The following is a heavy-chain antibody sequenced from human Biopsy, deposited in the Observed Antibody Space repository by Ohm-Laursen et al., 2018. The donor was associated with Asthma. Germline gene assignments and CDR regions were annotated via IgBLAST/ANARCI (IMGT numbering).Heavy chain of an antibody. V-gene: IGHV3-30*18. CDR2: ISFDGTNR. D-gene: IGHD1-26*01. CDR1: GFSFRNYG. Sequence: SLRLSCAASGFSFRNYGMHWVRQAPGKGLAWVAVISFDGTNRNYTDSVKGRFTISRDNYRNTLHLEMNSLRAEDTAVYFCAKEVFPGWELRRGPDSWGQGTLVTVSS. J-gene: IGHJ4*02. CDR3: AKEVFPGWELRRGPDS.